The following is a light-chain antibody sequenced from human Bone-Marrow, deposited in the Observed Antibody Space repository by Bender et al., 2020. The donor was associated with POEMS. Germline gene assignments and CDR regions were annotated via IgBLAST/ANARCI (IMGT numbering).Light chain of an antibody. CDR2: EVS. V-gene: IGLV2-8*01. Sequence: QSALTQPASVSASPGQSITISCTGTSGDVGGYNFVSWYQQHPGKAPKLMIYEVSKRPSGVPDRFSGSKSGNTASLTVSGLQAEDEADYYCQSYDNSLGGWVFGGGTKLTVL. J-gene: IGLJ3*02. CDR3: QSYDNSLGGWV. CDR1: SGDVGGYNF.